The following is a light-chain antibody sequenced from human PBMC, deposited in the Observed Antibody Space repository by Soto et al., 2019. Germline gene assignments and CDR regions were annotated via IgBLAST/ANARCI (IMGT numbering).Light chain of an antibody. CDR3: QTWGTGGVV. J-gene: IGLJ2*01. Sequence: QSVLTQSPSASASLGASVKLTCTLSSGHSSYAIAWHQQQPEKGPRYLMKLNSDGSHSKGDGIPDRFSGSSSGAERYLTISSLQSEDEADYYCQTWGTGGVVFGGGTKLPS. V-gene: IGLV4-69*01. CDR1: SGHSSYA. CDR2: LNSDGSH.